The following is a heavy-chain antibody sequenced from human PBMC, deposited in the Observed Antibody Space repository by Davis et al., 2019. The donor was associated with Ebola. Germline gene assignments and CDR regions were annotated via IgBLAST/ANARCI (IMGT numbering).Heavy chain of an antibody. CDR2: IKQDGSEK. V-gene: IGHV3-7*03. CDR1: GFTFSSYW. CDR3: ARAKYRYYYDSSGYYSNWYFDL. J-gene: IGHJ2*01. D-gene: IGHD3-22*01. Sequence: PGGSLRLSCAASGFTFSSYWMSWVRQAPGKGLEWVANIKQDGSEKYYVDSVKGRFTISRDNAKNSLYLQMNSLRAEDTAVYYCARAKYRYYYDSSGYYSNWYFDLWGRGTLVTVSP.